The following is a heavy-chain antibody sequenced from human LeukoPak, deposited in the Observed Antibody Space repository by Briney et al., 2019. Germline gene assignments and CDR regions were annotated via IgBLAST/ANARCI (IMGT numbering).Heavy chain of an antibody. CDR2: ISSSSSTI. J-gene: IGHJ6*02. CDR3: ARTLRYYGMDV. D-gene: IGHD3-10*01. Sequence: GGSLRLSCAASGFTFSSYSMNWVRQAPGKGLEWVSYISSSSSTIYYADSVKGRFTISRDNAKNSLYLQMNSLRAEDTAVHYCARTLRYYGMDVWGQGTTVTVSS. CDR1: GFTFSSYS. V-gene: IGHV3-48*04.